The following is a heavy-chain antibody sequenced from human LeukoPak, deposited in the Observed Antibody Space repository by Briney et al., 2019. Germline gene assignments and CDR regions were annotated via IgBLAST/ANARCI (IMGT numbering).Heavy chain of an antibody. J-gene: IGHJ2*01. CDR2: ISSRSSYI. Sequence: GGSFRLSFAASGFTFRSFSMNWVRQAPGKGLEWVSSISSRSSYIYYADSVKGRFTIPRDNAKNSLYLQMSSLRAEDTAVYDFDLWGRDTLVTVSS. CDR3: DL. CDR1: GFTFRSFS. V-gene: IGHV3-21*01.